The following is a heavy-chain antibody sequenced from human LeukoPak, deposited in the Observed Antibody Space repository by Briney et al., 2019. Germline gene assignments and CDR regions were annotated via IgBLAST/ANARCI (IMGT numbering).Heavy chain of an antibody. CDR2: IIPLLGPT. Sequence: SVKVSCKASGGTFGSYTISWVRQAPGQGLEWMGGIIPLLGPTNYAQQFQGRVTITADESTNTVYMELSGLRSEDTAVYYCTRGGDDSSGYYAHALDIWGQGTMVTFSS. J-gene: IGHJ3*02. CDR3: TRGGDDSSGYYAHALDI. CDR1: GGTFGSYT. V-gene: IGHV1-69*13. D-gene: IGHD3-22*01.